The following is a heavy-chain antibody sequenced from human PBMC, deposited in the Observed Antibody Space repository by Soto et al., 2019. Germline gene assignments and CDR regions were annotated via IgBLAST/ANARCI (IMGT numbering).Heavy chain of an antibody. CDR3: ATGLYHKYGQDH. Sequence: EVQLVESGGGLVQTGGSLRLSCAASGFPFSSYWMHWVRQAPGEGLVWVARINGDGTSTNYADSVKGRFTISRDNGQNTVYLQMNSLRAEDTAVYSCATGLYHKYGQDHWGQGTLVTVSS. CDR2: INGDGTST. D-gene: IGHD2-2*01. J-gene: IGHJ4*02. CDR1: GFPFSSYW. V-gene: IGHV3-74*01.